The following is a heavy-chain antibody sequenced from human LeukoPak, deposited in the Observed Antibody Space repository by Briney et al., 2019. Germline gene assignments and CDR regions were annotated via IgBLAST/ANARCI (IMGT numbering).Heavy chain of an antibody. CDR2: IYTSGST. Sequence: KTSETLSLTCTVSGGSISSYYWSWIRQPAGKGLEWIGRIYTSGSTNYNPSLKSRVTMSVDTSKNQFSLKLSSVTAADTAVYYCAGVVVVAATPGAFDIWGQGTMVTISS. CDR1: GGSISSYY. D-gene: IGHD2-15*01. V-gene: IGHV4-4*07. J-gene: IGHJ3*02. CDR3: AGVVVVAATPGAFDI.